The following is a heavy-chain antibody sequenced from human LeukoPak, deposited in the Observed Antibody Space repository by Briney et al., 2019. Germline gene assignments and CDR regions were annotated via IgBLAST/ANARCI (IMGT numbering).Heavy chain of an antibody. J-gene: IGHJ4*02. Sequence: ASVKVSCKASGGTFSSYAISWVRQAPGQGLEWMGGIIPIFGTANYAQKFQGRVTITADESTSTAYMELSSLRSEGTAVYYCASPPNILWLHVYWGQGTLVTVSS. CDR2: IIPIFGTA. CDR1: GGTFSSYA. D-gene: IGHD5-18*01. CDR3: ASPPNILWLHVY. V-gene: IGHV1-69*13.